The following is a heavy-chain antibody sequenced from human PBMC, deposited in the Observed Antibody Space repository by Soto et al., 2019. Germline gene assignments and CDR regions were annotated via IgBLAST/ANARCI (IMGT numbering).Heavy chain of an antibody. V-gene: IGHV1-3*01. CDR2: INAGNGNT. J-gene: IGHJ4*02. D-gene: IGHD3-3*01. CDR3: ARSTIFGVVIINGPLDY. CDR1: GYTFTSYA. Sequence: ASVKVSCKASGYTFTSYAMHWVRQAPGQRLERMGWINAGNGNTKYSQKFQGRVTITRDTSASTAYMELSSLRSEDTAVYYCARSTIFGVVIINGPLDYWGPGTLVTVSS.